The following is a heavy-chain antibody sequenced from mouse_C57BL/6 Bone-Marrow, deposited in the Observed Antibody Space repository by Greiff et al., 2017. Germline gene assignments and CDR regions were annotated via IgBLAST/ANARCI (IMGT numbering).Heavy chain of an antibody. CDR1: GFTFSSYG. D-gene: IGHD2-4*01. J-gene: IGHJ4*01. Sequence: EVKLVESGGDLVKPGGSLKLSCAASGFTFSSYGMSWVRQTPDKRLEWVATISSGGSYTCYPDSVKGRFTISRDNAKNTVYLQMSSLKSEDRAMYYCARPPFYYDYDDGYYAMDYWGQGTSVTVSS. CDR3: ARPPFYYDYDDGYYAMDY. CDR2: ISSGGSYT. V-gene: IGHV5-6*02.